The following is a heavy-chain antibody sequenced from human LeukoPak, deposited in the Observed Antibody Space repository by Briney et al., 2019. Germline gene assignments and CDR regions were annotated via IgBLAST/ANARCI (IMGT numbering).Heavy chain of an antibody. CDR3: ARDSSGYYHWFDP. J-gene: IGHJ5*02. Sequence: SETLSLTCIVSGGSISSYYWSWIRQPPGKGLEWIGYIYYSGTTNYNPSLKSRVTLSVDTSKNQFSLKLTSVAAADTAVYYCARDSSGYYHWFDPWGQGTLVTVSS. CDR1: GGSISSYY. D-gene: IGHD3-22*01. CDR2: IYYSGTT. V-gene: IGHV4-59*01.